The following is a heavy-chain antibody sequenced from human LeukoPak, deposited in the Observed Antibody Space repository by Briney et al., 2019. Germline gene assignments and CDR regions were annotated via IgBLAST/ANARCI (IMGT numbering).Heavy chain of an antibody. D-gene: IGHD5-18*01. Sequence: GGSLRLSCAASTFTFYNFEMNWVRQAPGKGLEWVSYISYSGSTTSYADSVKGRFTISRDNAKNSLYLQMNSLRAEDTAVYYCASSLGYHYDYRGQGTLVTVSS. J-gene: IGHJ4*02. CDR3: ASSLGYHYDY. CDR2: ISYSGSTT. V-gene: IGHV3-48*03. CDR1: TFTFYNFE.